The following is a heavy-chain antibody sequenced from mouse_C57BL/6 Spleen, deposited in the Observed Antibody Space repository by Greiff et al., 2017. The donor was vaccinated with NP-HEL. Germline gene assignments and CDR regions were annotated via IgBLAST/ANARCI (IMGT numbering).Heavy chain of an antibody. CDR2: IDPSDSET. V-gene: IGHV1-52*01. CDR3: ARGDDDEGGYAMDY. D-gene: IGHD2-4*01. Sequence: VQLQQPGAELVRPGSSVKLSCKASGYTFTSYWMHWVKQRPIQGLEWIGNIDPSDSETHYNQKFKDKATLTVDKSSSTAYMQLSSLTSEDSAVYYWARGDDDEGGYAMDYWGQGTSVTVSS. J-gene: IGHJ4*01. CDR1: GYTFTSYW.